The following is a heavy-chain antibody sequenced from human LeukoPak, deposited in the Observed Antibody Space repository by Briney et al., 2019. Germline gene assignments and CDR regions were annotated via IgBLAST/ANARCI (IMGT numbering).Heavy chain of an antibody. CDR3: ARDLKEKNGDYALNDAFDI. D-gene: IGHD4-17*01. V-gene: IGHV1-2*02. CDR1: GYTFTGYY. Sequence: ASVKVSCKASGYTFTGYYMHWVRQAPGQGLEWMGWINPNSGGTNYAQKFQGRVTMTRDTSISTAYMELRSLRSDDTAVYYCARDLKEKNGDYALNDAFDIWGQGTMVTVSS. CDR2: INPNSGGT. J-gene: IGHJ3*02.